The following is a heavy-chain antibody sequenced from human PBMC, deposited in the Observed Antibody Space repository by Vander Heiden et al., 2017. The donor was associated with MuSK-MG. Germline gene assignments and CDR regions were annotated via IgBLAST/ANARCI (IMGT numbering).Heavy chain of an antibody. J-gene: IGHJ6*02. CDR2: IYYSGST. V-gene: IGHV4-31*03. CDR3: ARDHDPYYVPPAYGMDV. CDR1: GGSISSGGYY. Sequence: QVQLQESGPGLVKPSQTLSLTCTVSGGSISSGGYYWSWIRQHPGKGLEWIGYIYYSGSTYYNPSLKSRVTISVDTSKNQFSLKLSSVTAADTAVYYCARDHDPYYVPPAYGMDVWGQGTTVTVSS. D-gene: IGHD3-10*02.